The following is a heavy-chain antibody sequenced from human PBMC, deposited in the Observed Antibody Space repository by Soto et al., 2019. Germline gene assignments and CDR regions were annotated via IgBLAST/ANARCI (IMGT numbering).Heavy chain of an antibody. D-gene: IGHD2-15*01. CDR1: GFTFSSYV. V-gene: IGHV3-30*18. CDR3: AKAQSYCSGGSCRKNWFDP. Sequence: GGSLRLSWAASGFTFSSYVMHWVRQAPGKGLGWVAVISYDGSNKYYADSVKGRFTISRDNSKNTLYLQMNSLRAEDTAVYYCAKAQSYCSGGSCRKNWFDPWGQGTLVTVSS. J-gene: IGHJ5*02. CDR2: ISYDGSNK.